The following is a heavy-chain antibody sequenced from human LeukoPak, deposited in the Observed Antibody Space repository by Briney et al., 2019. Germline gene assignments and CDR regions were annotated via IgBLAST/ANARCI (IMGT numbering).Heavy chain of an antibody. J-gene: IGHJ6*03. CDR2: ISAYNGNT. CDR3: ATVGTVEDYYYMDV. V-gene: IGHV1-18*01. CDR1: GYTFTSYG. D-gene: IGHD7-27*01. Sequence: GASVKVSCKASGYTFTSYGISWVRQAPGQGLEWMGWISAYNGNTNYAQKLQGRVTMTTDTSTSTAYMELRSLRSEDTAVYYCATVGTVEDYYYMDVWGKGTTVTVSS.